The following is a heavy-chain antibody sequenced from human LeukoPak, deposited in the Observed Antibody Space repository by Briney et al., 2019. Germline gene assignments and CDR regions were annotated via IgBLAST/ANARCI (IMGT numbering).Heavy chain of an antibody. CDR1: GGSLSSSTYY. CDR2: DSYSGST. J-gene: IGHJ3*02. Sequence: PSETLSLTCIVSGGSLSSSTYYWGWIRQPPGKGLEWIGSDSYSGSTYYNPSLTSRFTISVDTSKTQFSLKLSSVTAADTAVYYCARRNVVVSSTMARAFDIWGQGTMVTVSS. V-gene: IGHV4-39*01. CDR3: ARRNVVVSSTMARAFDI. D-gene: IGHD2-2*01.